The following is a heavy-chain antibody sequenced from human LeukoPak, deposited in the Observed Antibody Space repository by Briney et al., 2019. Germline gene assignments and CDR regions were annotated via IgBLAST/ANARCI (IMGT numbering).Heavy chain of an antibody. J-gene: IGHJ4*02. V-gene: IGHV4-34*01. CDR1: GGSVNGYY. CDR2: VNHSGST. CDR3: ARALPIAVAAYYFDY. D-gene: IGHD6-19*01. Sequence: SETLSLTCGVFGGSVNGYYWSWIRQPPGKGLEWIGEVNHSGSTNYNPSLKSRVTMSVDTSKNQFSLKLSSVTAADTAVYYCARALPIAVAAYYFDYWGQGTLVTVSS.